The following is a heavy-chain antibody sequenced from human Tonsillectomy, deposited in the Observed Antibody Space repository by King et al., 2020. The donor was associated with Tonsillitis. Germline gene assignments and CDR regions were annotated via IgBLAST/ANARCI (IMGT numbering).Heavy chain of an antibody. Sequence: QLVQSGGGLVQPGGSLRLSCAASGFTFSNYWMSWVRQAPGKGLEWVANIHQDGSEDYYVDSVKGRFTVSRDNARNLLYLQMNSLRAEDTAVYYCSRAGRLEMATISDFWGQGTLVTVSS. J-gene: IGHJ4*02. D-gene: IGHD5-24*01. CDR2: IHQDGSED. CDR1: GFTFSNYW. V-gene: IGHV3-7*04. CDR3: SRAGRLEMATISDF.